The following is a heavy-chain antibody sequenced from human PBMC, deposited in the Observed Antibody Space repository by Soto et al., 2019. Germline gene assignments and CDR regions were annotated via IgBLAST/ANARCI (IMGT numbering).Heavy chain of an antibody. CDR3: ARSPLSAGGAAAGTGFDP. J-gene: IGHJ5*02. D-gene: IGHD6-13*01. Sequence: QVLLVQSGAEVKKPGASVKVSCKASGYTFTSYGISWVRQAPGQGLEWMGWISAYNGKTNYAQKLQGRVTMTTDTSPSTAYMELRSLRSDDTAVYYWARSPLSAGGAAAGTGFDPWGQGTLVTVSS. V-gene: IGHV1-18*01. CDR2: ISAYNGKT. CDR1: GYTFTSYG.